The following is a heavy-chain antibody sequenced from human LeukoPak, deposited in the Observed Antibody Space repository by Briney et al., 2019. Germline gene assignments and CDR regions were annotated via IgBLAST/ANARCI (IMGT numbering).Heavy chain of an antibody. V-gene: IGHV3-9*01. Sequence: PGGSLRLSCAASGFTFDDYAMPWVRQAPGKGLEWVSGISWNSGSIGYADSVKGRFTISRDNAKNSLYLQMNSLRAEDTALYYCAKGKYYDSSGYCDYWGQGTLVTVSS. CDR1: GFTFDDYA. D-gene: IGHD3-22*01. CDR3: AKGKYYDSSGYCDY. J-gene: IGHJ4*02. CDR2: ISWNSGSI.